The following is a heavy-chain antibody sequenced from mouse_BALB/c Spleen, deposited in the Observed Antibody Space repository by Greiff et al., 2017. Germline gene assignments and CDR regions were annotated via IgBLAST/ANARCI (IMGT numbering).Heavy chain of an antibody. CDR2: ISNLAYSI. J-gene: IGHJ1*01. V-gene: IGHV5-15*02. D-gene: IGHD1-1*02. CDR1: GFTFRDYG. Sequence: EVKLMESGGGLVQPGGSRKLSCAASGFTFRDYGMAWVRQAPGKGPEWVAFISNLAYSIYYADTVTGRFTISRENAKNTLYLEMSSLRSEDTAMYYCARDPYGSHWYFDVWGAGTSVTVSS. CDR3: ARDPYGSHWYFDV.